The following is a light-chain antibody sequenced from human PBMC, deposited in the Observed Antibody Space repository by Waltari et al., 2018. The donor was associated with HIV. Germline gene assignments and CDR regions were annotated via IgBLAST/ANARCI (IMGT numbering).Light chain of an antibody. CDR1: SSDVGGYNY. CDR3: SSYTSSSTPWV. Sequence: QSALTQPASVSGSPGQSITISCTGTSSDVGGYNYVSWYHQHPGKAPKRMIYDVSNRPSGVSNRFSGSKSGNTASLTISGLQAEDEADYYCSSYTSSSTPWVFGGGTKLTVL. V-gene: IGLV2-14*03. J-gene: IGLJ3*02. CDR2: DVS.